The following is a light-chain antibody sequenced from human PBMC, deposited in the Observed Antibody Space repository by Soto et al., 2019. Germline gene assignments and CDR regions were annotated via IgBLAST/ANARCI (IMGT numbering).Light chain of an antibody. CDR1: SSDVGGYNY. J-gene: IGLJ2*01. V-gene: IGLV2-14*01. CDR2: DVS. Sequence: QSALTQPASVSGSPGQSITISCTVTSSDVGGYNYVSWYQQHPGKAPKLMIYDVSNRPSGVSNRFSGSKSGNTASLTISGLQAEDEADYYCISYTSSSPLVFGGGTKLTVL. CDR3: ISYTSSSPLV.